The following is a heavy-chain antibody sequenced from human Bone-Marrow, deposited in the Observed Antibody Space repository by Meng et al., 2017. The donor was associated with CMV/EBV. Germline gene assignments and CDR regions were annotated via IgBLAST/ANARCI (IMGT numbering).Heavy chain of an antibody. CDR3: ARGPAGSYDFWSGYYTALYYYGMDV. Sequence: GESLKISCAASGFTFSSYWMHWVRQAPGKGLVWVSRINSDGSSTSYADSVKGRFTISRDNAKNTLYLQMNSLRAEDTAVYYCARGPAGSYDFWSGYYTALYYYGMDVWGQGTTVTVSS. J-gene: IGHJ6*02. CDR1: GFTFSSYW. CDR2: INSDGSST. D-gene: IGHD3-3*01. V-gene: IGHV3-74*01.